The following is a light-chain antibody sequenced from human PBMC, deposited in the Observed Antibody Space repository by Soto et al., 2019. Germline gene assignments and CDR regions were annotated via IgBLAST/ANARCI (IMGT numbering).Light chain of an antibody. CDR2: YDS. Sequence: SYELTQPPSVSGAPGKTARITRGGNNLGSKSVHWYQQKPGQAPVLVIYYDSDRPSGIPERFSGSNAGNTATLTISRVEAGDEDDYYCQVLDSSSEHPVFGGWTKLTVL. J-gene: IGLJ2*01. CDR1: NLGSKS. CDR3: QVLDSSSEHPV. V-gene: IGLV3-21*04.